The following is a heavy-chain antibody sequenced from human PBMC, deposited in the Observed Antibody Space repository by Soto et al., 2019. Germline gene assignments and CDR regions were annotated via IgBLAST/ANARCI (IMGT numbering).Heavy chain of an antibody. D-gene: IGHD2-2*01. CDR3: AKHEGYCSSTTCSNFDY. Sequence: GESLKISCKGSGFTFTNYWIAWVRQMPGKGLEWMGIIYPGDSETSYSPSFQGQVTISADKSINTPYLHWSSLKASDTAMYYCAKHEGYCSSTTCSNFDYWGQGTLVTVSS. CDR1: GFTFTNYW. CDR2: IYPGDSET. J-gene: IGHJ4*02. V-gene: IGHV5-51*01.